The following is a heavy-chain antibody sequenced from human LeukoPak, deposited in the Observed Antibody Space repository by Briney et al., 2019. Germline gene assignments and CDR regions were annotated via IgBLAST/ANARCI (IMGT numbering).Heavy chain of an antibody. Sequence: SGTLSLTCAVSGGSISSSNWWSWVRQPPGKGLEWIGEIYHSGSTNYNPSLKSRVTISVDKSKNQFSLKLSSVTAADTAGYYCARDRHYYGSGTPFDPWGQGTLVTVSS. CDR3: ARDRHYYGSGTPFDP. V-gene: IGHV4-4*02. CDR1: GGSISSSNW. D-gene: IGHD3-10*01. J-gene: IGHJ5*02. CDR2: IYHSGST.